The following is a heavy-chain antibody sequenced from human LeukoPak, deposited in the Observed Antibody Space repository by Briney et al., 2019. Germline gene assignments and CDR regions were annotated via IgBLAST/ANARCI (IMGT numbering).Heavy chain of an antibody. D-gene: IGHD3-22*01. CDR2: ISSNGGST. V-gene: IGHV3-64*01. CDR3: ARVFYDSSGYYYDY. CDR1: GFTFSSYA. J-gene: IGHJ4*02. Sequence: GGSLRLSCAASGFTFSSYAMHWVRQAPGKGLEYVSAISSNGGSTYYANSVQGRFTISRDNSKNTLYLQMGSLRAEDMAVYYCARVFYDSSGYYYDYWGQGTLVTVSS.